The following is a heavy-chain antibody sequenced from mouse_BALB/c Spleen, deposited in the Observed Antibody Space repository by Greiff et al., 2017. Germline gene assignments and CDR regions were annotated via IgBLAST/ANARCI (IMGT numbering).Heavy chain of an antibody. CDR1: GFTFSSYA. V-gene: IGHV5-9-3*01. D-gene: IGHD1-1*01. J-gene: IGHJ2*01. Sequence: EVKVVESGGGLVKPGGSLKLSCAASGFTFSSYAMSWVRQTPEKRLEWVATISSGGSYTYYPDSVKGRFTISRDNAKNTLYLQMSSLRSEDTAMYYCARHWDYGFDYWGQGTTLTVSS. CDR3: ARHWDYGFDY. CDR2: ISSGGSYT.